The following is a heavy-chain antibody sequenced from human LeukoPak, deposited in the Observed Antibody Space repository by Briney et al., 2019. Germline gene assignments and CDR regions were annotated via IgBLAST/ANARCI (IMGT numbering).Heavy chain of an antibody. CDR2: IHTSGVI. D-gene: IGHD3-10*01. CDR1: NGSITPYY. V-gene: IGHV4-4*09. Sequence: PSETLSLTCSVSNGSITPYYWSWIRQPPGKGLEWIGNIHTSGVINSNPSLKNRLTISIDTSKNQFSLILSSVTAADPAVYFCARGNVNTAGHYGYWFDPWGQGTLVTVSS. J-gene: IGHJ5*02. CDR3: ARGNVNTAGHYGYWFDP.